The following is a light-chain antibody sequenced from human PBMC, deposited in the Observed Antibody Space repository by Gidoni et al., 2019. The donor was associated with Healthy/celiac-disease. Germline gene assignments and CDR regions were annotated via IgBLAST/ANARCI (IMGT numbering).Light chain of an antibody. CDR2: AAS. V-gene: IGKV1-39*01. J-gene: IGKJ1*01. CDR3: QQSYSTLTWT. CDR1: QSISSY. Sequence: DIQMTQSPSSLSASVGDRVTITCRASQSISSYLNCYQQKPGKAPKLLFYAASSLQSGVPSRFSGSGSVTDFTLTISSLQPEDFATYYCQQSYSTLTWTFGQGTNVEIK.